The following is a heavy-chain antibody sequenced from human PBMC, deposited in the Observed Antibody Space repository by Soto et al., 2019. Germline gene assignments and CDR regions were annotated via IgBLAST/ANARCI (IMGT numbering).Heavy chain of an antibody. Sequence: VQLVESGGGLVKPGGSLRLSCAASGFTFSSYSMNWVRQAPGKGLEWVSSISSSSSYIYYADSVKGRFTISRDNAKNSLYLQMNSLRAEDTAVYYCARGGYCSSTSCYELSWFDPWGQGTLVTVSS. CDR2: ISSSSSYI. CDR1: GFTFSSYS. D-gene: IGHD2-2*01. V-gene: IGHV3-21*01. CDR3: ARGGYCSSTSCYELSWFDP. J-gene: IGHJ5*02.